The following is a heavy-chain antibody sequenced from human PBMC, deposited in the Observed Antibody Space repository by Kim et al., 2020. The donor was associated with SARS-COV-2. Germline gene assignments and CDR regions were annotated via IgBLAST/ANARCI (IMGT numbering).Heavy chain of an antibody. V-gene: IGHV3-30*18. J-gene: IGHJ4*02. D-gene: IGHD4-17*01. Sequence: GGSLRLSCAASGFTFSSYGMHWVRQAPGKGLEWVAVISYDGSNKYYADSVKGRFTISRDNSKNTLYLQMNSLRAEDTAVYYCAKEGNYGYLDYWGQGTLVTVSS. CDR2: ISYDGSNK. CDR3: AKEGNYGYLDY. CDR1: GFTFSSYG.